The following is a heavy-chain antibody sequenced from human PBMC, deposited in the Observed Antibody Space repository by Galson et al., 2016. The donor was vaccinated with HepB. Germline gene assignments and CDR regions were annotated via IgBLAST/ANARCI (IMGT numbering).Heavy chain of an antibody. CDR3: AKDHTDVAASPFYYWDYDF. Sequence: SLRLSCAASGFTFSDYAMGWVRQAPGKGLEWVSAVSDSGDNTYYADSVKGRFTISRDNSKNTMYLQMNSLRDEGTAVYYCAKDHTDVAASPFYYWDYDFWGRGTLVTVSS. D-gene: IGHD3-10*01. J-gene: IGHJ2*01. CDR1: GFTFSDYA. CDR2: VSDSGDNT. V-gene: IGHV3-23*01.